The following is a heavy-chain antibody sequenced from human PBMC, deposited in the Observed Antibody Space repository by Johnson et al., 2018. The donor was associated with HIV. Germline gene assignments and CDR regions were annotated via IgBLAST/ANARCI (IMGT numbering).Heavy chain of an antibody. J-gene: IGHJ3*02. V-gene: IGHV3-53*01. CDR3: ARYLTEKTPNAFDI. CDR1: WFTVSSNY. Sequence: VQLVESGGGLIQPGGSLRLSCAASWFTVSSNYMSWVRQAPGKGLEWVSVIYSGGSTYYADSVKGRFTISRDNSKNTLYLQMNSLRAEDTAVYYCARYLTEKTPNAFDIWGQGTMVTVSS. CDR2: IYSGGST. D-gene: IGHD2-15*01.